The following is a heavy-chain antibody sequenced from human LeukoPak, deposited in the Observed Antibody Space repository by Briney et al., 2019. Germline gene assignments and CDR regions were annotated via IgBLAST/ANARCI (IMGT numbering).Heavy chain of an antibody. J-gene: IGHJ6*03. D-gene: IGHD2-2*01. V-gene: IGHV3-21*01. CDR3: AREVGQYRDYYYYYYMDV. CDR1: GFTFSSYS. CDR2: ISSSSSYI. Sequence: GGSLRLSCAASGFTFSSYSMNWVRQAPGKGLEWVSSISSSSSYIYYADSVKGRFTISRDNAKNSLYLQMNSLRAEDTAVYYCAREVGQYRDYYYYYYMDVWGKGTTVTVSS.